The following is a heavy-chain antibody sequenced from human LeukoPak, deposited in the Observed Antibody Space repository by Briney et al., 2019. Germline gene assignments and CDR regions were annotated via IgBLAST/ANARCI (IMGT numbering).Heavy chain of an antibody. CDR3: ARDPGCSSTSCYKGPGVFDY. CDR1: GGSISSSSYY. J-gene: IGHJ4*02. Sequence: SEALSLXCTVSGGSISSSSYYWGWIRQPAGKGLKWIGRIYTSGITNYNPSLKSRVTMSVDTSKNQFSLKLSSVTAADTAVYYCARDPGCSSTSCYKGPGVFDYWGQGTLVTVSS. V-gene: IGHV4-61*02. D-gene: IGHD2-2*02. CDR2: IYTSGIT.